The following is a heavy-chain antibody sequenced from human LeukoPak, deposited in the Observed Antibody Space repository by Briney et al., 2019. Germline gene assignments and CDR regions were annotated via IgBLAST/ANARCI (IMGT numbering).Heavy chain of an antibody. CDR1: GFTFSNAW. V-gene: IGHV3-15*01. J-gene: IGHJ4*02. Sequence: GGSLRLSCAASGFTFSNAWMSWVRQAPRKGLEWVGRIKSKTDGGTTDYAAPVKGRFTISRDDSKNTLYLQMNSLKTEDTAVYYCTTADSSGWYMDYWGQGTLVTVSS. D-gene: IGHD6-19*01. CDR3: TTADSSGWYMDY. CDR2: IKSKTDGGTT.